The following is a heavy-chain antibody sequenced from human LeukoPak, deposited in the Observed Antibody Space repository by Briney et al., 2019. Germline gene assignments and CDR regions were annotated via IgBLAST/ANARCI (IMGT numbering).Heavy chain of an antibody. D-gene: IGHD2-15*01. CDR3: ATDYRVVAATFDALYI. Sequence: GASVKVCCKVSGYTLTELCMHWVRQAPGKGLEWMGGFDPEDGETIYAQKFQGRVTMTEDTSTDTAYMELSSLRSEDTAVYYCATDYRVVAATFDALYIWGQGTMVTVSS. CDR1: GYTLTELC. CDR2: FDPEDGET. V-gene: IGHV1-24*01. J-gene: IGHJ3*02.